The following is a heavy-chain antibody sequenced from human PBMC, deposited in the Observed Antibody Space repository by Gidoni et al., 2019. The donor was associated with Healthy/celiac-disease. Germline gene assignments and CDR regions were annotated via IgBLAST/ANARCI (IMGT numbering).Heavy chain of an antibody. CDR3: AKAGVVVTASRRGWY. CDR1: GFTFSSYA. V-gene: IGHV3-23*01. Sequence: EVQLLESGGGLVQPGGSLRLSCAASGFTFSSYAMSWVRQAPGKGLEWVSAISGSGGSAYYADSVKGRFTISRDNSKNTLYLQMNSLRAEDTAVYYCAKAGVVVTASRRGWYWGQGTLVTVSS. CDR2: ISGSGGSA. D-gene: IGHD2-21*02. J-gene: IGHJ4*02.